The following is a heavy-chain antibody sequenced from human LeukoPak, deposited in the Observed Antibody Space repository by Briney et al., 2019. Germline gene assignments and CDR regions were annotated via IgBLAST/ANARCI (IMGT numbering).Heavy chain of an antibody. Sequence: GGSLRLSCAASGFTFSTYVMSWVRQAPGKGLEWVSGISGSGDNTYYADSVKGRFTISRDNSKNTLYLQMNSLRAEDTAVYYCAKGSGYDADFDYWGQGTLVSVSS. V-gene: IGHV3-23*01. D-gene: IGHD5-12*01. CDR3: AKGSGYDADFDY. CDR1: GFTFSTYV. J-gene: IGHJ4*02. CDR2: ISGSGDNT.